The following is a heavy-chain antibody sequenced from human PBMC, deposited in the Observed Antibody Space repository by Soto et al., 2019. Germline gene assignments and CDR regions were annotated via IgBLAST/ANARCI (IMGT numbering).Heavy chain of an antibody. CDR3: ARDSPYGSGSYYPYNWFDP. V-gene: IGHV1-18*01. Sequence: QVPLVQSGAEVKKPGASVKVSCKASGYTFTSYGISWVRQAPGQGLEWMGWISAYNGNTNYAQKLQGRVTMTTDTSTSTAYMELRSLRSDDTAVYYCARDSPYGSGSYYPYNWFDPWGQGTLVSVSS. CDR2: ISAYNGNT. CDR1: GYTFTSYG. J-gene: IGHJ5*02. D-gene: IGHD3-10*01.